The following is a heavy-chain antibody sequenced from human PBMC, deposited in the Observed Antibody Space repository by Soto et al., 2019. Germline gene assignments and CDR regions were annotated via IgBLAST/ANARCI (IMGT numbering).Heavy chain of an antibody. V-gene: IGHV4-39*01. J-gene: IGHJ4*02. Sequence: PSETLSLTCTVSGGSLSSSSYYWGRVRPPPGKGLEWIGSIYYSGSTYYNPSLKSRVTISVDTSKNQFSLKLSSVTAADTAVYYCARHRRYYDSSGYYIDYWGQGTLVTVSS. CDR3: ARHRRYYDSSGYYIDY. D-gene: IGHD3-22*01. CDR2: IYYSGST. CDR1: GGSLSSSSYY.